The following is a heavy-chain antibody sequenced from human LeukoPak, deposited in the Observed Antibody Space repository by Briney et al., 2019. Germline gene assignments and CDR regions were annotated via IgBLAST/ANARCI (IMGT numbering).Heavy chain of an antibody. CDR1: GGTFSSYT. CDR2: IIPILGIA. J-gene: IGHJ3*02. CDR3: ASNIVVVLDAFDI. D-gene: IGHD2-21*01. Sequence: SVKVSCKASGGTFSSYTISWVRQAPGQGLEWMGRIIPILGIANYAQKFQGRVTITADKSTSTAYMELSSLRSEDTAVYYCASNIVVVLDAFDIWGQGTMVTVYS. V-gene: IGHV1-69*02.